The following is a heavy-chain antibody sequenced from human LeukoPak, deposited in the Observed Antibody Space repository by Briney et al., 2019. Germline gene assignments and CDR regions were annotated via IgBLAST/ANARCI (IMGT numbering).Heavy chain of an antibody. V-gene: IGHV3-53*05. CDR1: GFTVVNTL. J-gene: IGHJ5*02. D-gene: IGHD3-10*01. CDR2: INSDGDA. CDR3: ARDRAGRQAWVEFDL. Sequence: PGGSLRLSCTISGFTVVNTLMDWVRQAPGKGPEWVALINSDGDAVYADSAKGRFTISRDTSRNMLYLQMNTLRPEDSAIYYSARDRAGRQAWVEFDLWGQGTLVTVSS.